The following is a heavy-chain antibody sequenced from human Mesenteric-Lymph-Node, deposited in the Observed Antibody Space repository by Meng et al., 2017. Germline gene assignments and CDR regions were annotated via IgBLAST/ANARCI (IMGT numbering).Heavy chain of an antibody. V-gene: IGHV3-21*01. J-gene: IGHJ6*02. CDR3: ARDSWPDYDILTGYYYYYGMDV. D-gene: IGHD3-9*01. CDR2: ISSSSSYI. Sequence: GESLKISCAASGFTFSSYSMNWVRQAPGKGLEWVSSISSSSSYIYYADSEKGRFTISRDNAKNSLYLQMNSLRAEDTAVYYCARDSWPDYDILTGYYYYYGMDVWGQGTTVTVSS. CDR1: GFTFSSYS.